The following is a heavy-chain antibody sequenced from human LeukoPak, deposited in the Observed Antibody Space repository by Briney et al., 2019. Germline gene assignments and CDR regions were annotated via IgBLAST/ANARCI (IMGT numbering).Heavy chain of an antibody. V-gene: IGHV3-30-3*01. Sequence: GGSLRLSCAASGFTFSSYAMHWVRQAPGKGLEWVAVISYDGSNKYYADSVKGRFTISRDNSKNTLYLQMNSLRAEDTAVYYCARDGNAPSGSYEQGAFDIWGQGTMVTVSS. CDR3: ARDGNAPSGSYEQGAFDI. D-gene: IGHD1-26*01. CDR2: ISYDGSNK. CDR1: GFTFSSYA. J-gene: IGHJ3*02.